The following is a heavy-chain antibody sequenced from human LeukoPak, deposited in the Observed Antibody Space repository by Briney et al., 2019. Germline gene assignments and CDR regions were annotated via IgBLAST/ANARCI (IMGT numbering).Heavy chain of an antibody. V-gene: IGHV3-7*01. Sequence: GGSLRLSCAASGFTFSSYWMSWVRQAPGKGREGVANIKQDGSEKYYVDAVKGRFTISRDNAKNSLYLQMNSLIAEDTAVYSCARDRWWFGELFRSFYYYYGMDVWGQGTTVTVSS. CDR2: IKQDGSEK. CDR1: GFTFSSYW. J-gene: IGHJ6*02. CDR3: ARDRWWFGELFRSFYYYYGMDV. D-gene: IGHD3-10*01.